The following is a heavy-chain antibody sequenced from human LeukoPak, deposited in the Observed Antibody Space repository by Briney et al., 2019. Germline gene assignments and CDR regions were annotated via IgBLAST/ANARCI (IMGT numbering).Heavy chain of an antibody. J-gene: IGHJ4*02. D-gene: IGHD6-19*01. CDR3: AKDIGPGIAVAGTTST. CDR1: GFTFSDYY. V-gene: IGHV3-11*01. CDR2: ISSSGSTI. Sequence: GGSLRLSCAASGFTFSDYYMSWIRQAPGKGLEWVSYISSSGSTIYYADSVKGRFTISRDNAKNSLYLQMNSLRAEDTALYYCAKDIGPGIAVAGTTSTWGQGTLVTVSS.